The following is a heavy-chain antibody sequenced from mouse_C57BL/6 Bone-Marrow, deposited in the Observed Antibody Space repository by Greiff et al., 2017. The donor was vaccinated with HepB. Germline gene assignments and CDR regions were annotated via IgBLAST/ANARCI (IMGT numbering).Heavy chain of an antibody. D-gene: IGHD1-1*01. V-gene: IGHV5-9-1*02. CDR1: GFTFSSYA. Sequence: EVQLQESGEGLVKPGGSLKLSCAASGFTFSSYAMSWVRQTPEKRLEWVAYISSGGDYIYYADTVKGRFTISRDNARNTLYLQMSSLKSEDTAMYYCTRGDYGSSYNFDYWGQGTTLTVSS. J-gene: IGHJ2*01. CDR3: TRGDYGSSYNFDY. CDR2: ISSGGDYI.